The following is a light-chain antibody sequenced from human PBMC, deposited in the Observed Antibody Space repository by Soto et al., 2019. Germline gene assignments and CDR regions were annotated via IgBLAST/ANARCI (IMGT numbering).Light chain of an antibody. Sequence: QSALTQPRSVSGSPGQTVTIYCTGSNRDVAVYNYVSWYQQHPGQAPTLMMYDVSTRPSRVPDRCSGSKSANTASLTISGLQADDESEYYWFYYAGNYNFVFGTGTKLTVL. V-gene: IGLV2-11*01. CDR3: FYYAGNYNFV. J-gene: IGLJ1*01. CDR1: NRDVAVYNY. CDR2: DVS.